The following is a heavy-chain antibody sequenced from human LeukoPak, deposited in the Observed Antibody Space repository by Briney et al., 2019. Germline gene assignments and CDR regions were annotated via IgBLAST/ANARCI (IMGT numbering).Heavy chain of an antibody. CDR2: IDPSDSYT. V-gene: IGHV5-10-1*01. Sequence: GESLETSRKGSGYSFTSYWISWVRQMPGKGLEWMGRIDPSDSYTNYSPSFQGHVTISADKSISTAYLQWSSLKASETAMYYCARLDVGATMSCFDPWGQGTLVTVSS. CDR1: GYSFTSYW. J-gene: IGHJ5*02. D-gene: IGHD1-26*01. CDR3: ARLDVGATMSCFDP.